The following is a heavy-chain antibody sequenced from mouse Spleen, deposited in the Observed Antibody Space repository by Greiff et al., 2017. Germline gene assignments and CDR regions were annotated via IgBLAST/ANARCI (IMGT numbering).Heavy chain of an antibody. Sequence: EVQGVESGGGLVQPGGSLKLSCAASGFTFSSYTMSWVRQTPEKRLEWVAYISNGGGSTYYPDTVKGRFTISRDNAKNTLYLQMSSLKSEDTAMYYCARLGNWDGAMDYWGQGTSVTVSS. J-gene: IGHJ4*01. V-gene: IGHV5-12-2*01. CDR2: ISNGGGST. CDR3: ARLGNWDGAMDY. D-gene: IGHD4-1*01. CDR1: GFTFSSYT.